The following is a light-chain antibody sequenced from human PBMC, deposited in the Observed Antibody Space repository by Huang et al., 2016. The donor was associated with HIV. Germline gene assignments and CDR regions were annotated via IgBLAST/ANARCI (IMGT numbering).Light chain of an antibody. V-gene: IGKV1-27*01. Sequence: DIQMTQSPPSLSASVADSVTITCRARQDISNYLAWYQQKPGKGPQLLIYAASTFQSGVSSRFSGSGSGTNFTLTISSLQPEDVATYHCQQYNSAPRTFGQGTKVEIQ. CDR2: AAS. J-gene: IGKJ1*01. CDR1: QDISNY. CDR3: QQYNSAPRT.